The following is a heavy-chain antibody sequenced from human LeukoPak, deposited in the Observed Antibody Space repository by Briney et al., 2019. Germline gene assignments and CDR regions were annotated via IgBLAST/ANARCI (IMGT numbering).Heavy chain of an antibody. CDR2: IYYSGST. CDR3: ARGRYYSSSWYGGY. Sequence: SETLSLTCTVSGGSISSYYWSWIRQPPGKGLEWIGYIYYSGSTNYNPSLKSRVTISVDTSKNQFSLKLSSVTAADTAVYYCARGRYYSSSWYGGYWGQGTLVTVSS. J-gene: IGHJ4*02. V-gene: IGHV4-59*12. D-gene: IGHD6-13*01. CDR1: GGSISSYY.